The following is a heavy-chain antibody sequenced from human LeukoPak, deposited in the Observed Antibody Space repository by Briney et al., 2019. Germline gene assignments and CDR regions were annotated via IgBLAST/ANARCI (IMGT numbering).Heavy chain of an antibody. D-gene: IGHD3-3*01. CDR3: ARHIWSGYPQYYFDY. CDR1: GGSISSSSYY. V-gene: IGHV4-39*01. CDR2: IYYSGST. J-gene: IGHJ4*02. Sequence: SETLFLTCTVSGGSISSSSYYWGWIRQPPGKGLEWIGSIYYSGSTYYNPSLKSRVTISVDTSKNQFSLKLSSVTAADTAVYYCARHIWSGYPQYYFDYWGQGTLVTVSS.